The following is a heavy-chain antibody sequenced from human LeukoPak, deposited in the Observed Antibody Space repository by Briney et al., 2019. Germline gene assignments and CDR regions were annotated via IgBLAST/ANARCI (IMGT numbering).Heavy chain of an antibody. CDR1: GYTFTSYY. J-gene: IGHJ6*02. CDR2: INPSGGST. V-gene: IGHV1-46*01. Sequence: ASVKVSCKASGYTFTSYYMHWVRQAPGQGLEWMGIINPSGGSTSNAQKFQGRVTMTRDTSTSTVYMELSSLRSEDTAVYYCARDLVTTGGMDVWGQGTTVTVSS. CDR3: ARDLVTTGGMDV. D-gene: IGHD4-17*01.